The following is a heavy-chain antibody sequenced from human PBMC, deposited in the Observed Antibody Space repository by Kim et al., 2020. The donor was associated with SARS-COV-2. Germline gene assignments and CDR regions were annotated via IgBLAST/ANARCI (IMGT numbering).Heavy chain of an antibody. CDR3: ARGRYSSSGYGPHWYFDL. J-gene: IGHJ2*01. V-gene: IGHV4-34*01. Sequence: LKSRVTISVDTAKNQFALKLSSVTAADTAVYYCARGRYSSSGYGPHWYFDLWGRGTLVTVSS. D-gene: IGHD6-13*01.